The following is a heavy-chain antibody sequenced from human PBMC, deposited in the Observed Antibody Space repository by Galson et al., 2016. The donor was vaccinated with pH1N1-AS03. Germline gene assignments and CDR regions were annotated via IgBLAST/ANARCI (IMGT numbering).Heavy chain of an antibody. Sequence: LSLTCTVSGGSISSYYWSWIWQPPGKRLEWIGYIFYNGTTNYNPSLKSRVTISVDTSKNQFSLKLTSVTAADTAVYYCARFPDYGDDVGYWGQGTLVTVSS. V-gene: IGHV4-59*08. D-gene: IGHD4-17*01. CDR1: GGSISSYY. J-gene: IGHJ4*02. CDR3: ARFPDYGDDVGY. CDR2: IFYNGTT.